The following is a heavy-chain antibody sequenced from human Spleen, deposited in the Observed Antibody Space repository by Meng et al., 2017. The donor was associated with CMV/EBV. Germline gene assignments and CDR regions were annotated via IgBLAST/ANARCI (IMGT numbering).Heavy chain of an antibody. Sequence: TPGFTYSSSATSGVRQTPGKWLEWVSVISSDGISTYYADSVKGRFTISRDNSKNTLHMQINNLRAEDTAVYYCAKDRGPNWNYALDYWGQGTLVTVSS. J-gene: IGHJ4*02. CDR1: GFTYSSSA. CDR2: ISSDGIST. V-gene: IGHV3-23*03. CDR3: AKDRGPNWNYALDY. D-gene: IGHD1-7*01.